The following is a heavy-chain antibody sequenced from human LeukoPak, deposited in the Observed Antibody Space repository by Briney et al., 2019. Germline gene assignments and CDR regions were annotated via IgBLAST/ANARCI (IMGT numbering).Heavy chain of an antibody. CDR3: ARAIVVVPGAMKYFEY. J-gene: IGHJ4*02. Sequence: SETLSLTCTVSGGSISSSSYYWGWIRQPPGKGLEWIVRIYYSGSTYYNPSLKSRVTISVDTSKNQFSLKLSSVTASDTAVYYCARAIVVVPGAMKYFEYWGEGTMVTVSS. CDR2: IYYSGST. D-gene: IGHD2-2*01. V-gene: IGHV4-39*01. CDR1: GGSISSSSYY.